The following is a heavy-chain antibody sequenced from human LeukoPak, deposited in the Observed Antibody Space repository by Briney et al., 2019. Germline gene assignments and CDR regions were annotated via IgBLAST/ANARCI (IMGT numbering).Heavy chain of an antibody. D-gene: IGHD3-22*01. CDR1: GGSFSGYY. J-gene: IGHJ6*02. CDR3: ARLLQRYYYYGMDV. CDR2: INHSGST. V-gene: IGHV4-34*01. Sequence: PSETLSLTCAVYGGSFSGYYWSWIRQLPGKGLEWIGEINHSGSTNYNPSLKSRVTISVDTSKNQFSLKLSSVTAADTAVYYCARLLQRYYYYGMDVWGQGTTVTVSS.